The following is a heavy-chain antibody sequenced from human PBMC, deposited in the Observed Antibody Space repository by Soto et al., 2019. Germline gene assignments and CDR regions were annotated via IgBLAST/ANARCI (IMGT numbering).Heavy chain of an antibody. D-gene: IGHD2-15*01. Sequence: ASVKVSCKASGYTFTSYAMHWVRQAPGQRLEWMGWINAGNGNTKYSQKFQGRVTITRDTSASTAYMELSSLRSEDTAVYYCARDGPYCSGGSCRYEYYFDYWGQGTLVTVS. V-gene: IGHV1-3*01. CDR2: INAGNGNT. CDR3: ARDGPYCSGGSCRYEYYFDY. CDR1: GYTFTSYA. J-gene: IGHJ4*02.